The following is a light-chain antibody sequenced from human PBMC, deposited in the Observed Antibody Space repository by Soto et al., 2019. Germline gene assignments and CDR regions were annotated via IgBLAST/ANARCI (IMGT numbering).Light chain of an antibody. J-gene: IGLJ1*01. CDR2: DVN. Sequence: QSVLTQPRSVSGSPGQSVTISCTGTSSDVGSYNYVSWYQQHPGKAPKLMIYDVNKRPSGVPDRFSGSKSGNTASLTISGLQAEDEADYHCCSYAGDYPGVFGTGTKLTVL. V-gene: IGLV2-11*01. CDR1: SSDVGSYNY. CDR3: CSYAGDYPGV.